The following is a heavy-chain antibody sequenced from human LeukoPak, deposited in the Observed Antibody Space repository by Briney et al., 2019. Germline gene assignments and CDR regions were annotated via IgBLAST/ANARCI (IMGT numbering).Heavy chain of an antibody. D-gene: IGHD3-16*01. Sequence: SETLSLTCTVSGGSVSSDLYYWSWIRQSPGKGLQWIGYISYGGSTNYDSSLKSRLTMSVDTSKNQFSLKLRSVTAADTAVYYCARFGSDSYGYKYYFDYWGQGARVTVSS. CDR2: ISYGGST. J-gene: IGHJ4*02. CDR1: GGSVSSDLYY. V-gene: IGHV4-61*01. CDR3: ARFGSDSYGYKYYFDY.